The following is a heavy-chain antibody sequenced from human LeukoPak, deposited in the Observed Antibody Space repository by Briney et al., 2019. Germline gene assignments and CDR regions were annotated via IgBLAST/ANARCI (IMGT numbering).Heavy chain of an antibody. CDR3: ARNYLGSVAGMMGNAFDI. CDR2: ISSSSSHI. CDR1: GSTFSSYS. D-gene: IGHD6-19*01. J-gene: IGHJ3*02. V-gene: IGHV3-21*01. Sequence: GGSLRLSCAASGSTFSSYSMNWVRQAPGKGLEWVSSISSSSSHIYYADSVKGRFTISRDNAKNSLYLQMNSLKAEDTAVYYCARNYLGSVAGMMGNAFDIWGQGTMVTVSS.